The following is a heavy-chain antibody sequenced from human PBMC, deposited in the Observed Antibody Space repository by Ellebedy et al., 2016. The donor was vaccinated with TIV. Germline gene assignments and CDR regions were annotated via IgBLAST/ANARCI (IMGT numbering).Heavy chain of an antibody. CDR1: GYTFTRYG. J-gene: IGHJ5*02. D-gene: IGHD3-3*01. CDR3: ARDPFWSNHFVEYNWFDP. V-gene: IGHV1-18*01. Sequence: AASVKVSCKASGYTFTRYGITWVRQAPGQGLEWVGWINGYDGKTNYAQKLQGRVTMTTDTSTSTAYMELRSLRSDDTAVYYCARDPFWSNHFVEYNWFDPWGQGTLVTVAS. CDR2: INGYDGKT.